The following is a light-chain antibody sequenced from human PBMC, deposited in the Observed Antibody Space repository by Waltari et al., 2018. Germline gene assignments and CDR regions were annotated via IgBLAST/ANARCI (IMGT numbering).Light chain of an antibody. CDR2: GAS. J-gene: IGKJ5*01. CDR1: QSLSSN. CDR3: QQYNNWPIT. Sequence: EIVMTQSPAILSVSPGETATLSCRASQSLSSNLAWYQQKPGQAPRLLIYGASTRATGIPARFSGSGSGTEFTLTINTLQSEDFAVYSCQQYNNWPITFGQGIRLDIK. V-gene: IGKV3D-15*01.